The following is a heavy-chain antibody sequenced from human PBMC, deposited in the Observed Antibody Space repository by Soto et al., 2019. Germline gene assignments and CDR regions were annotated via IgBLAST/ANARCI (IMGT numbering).Heavy chain of an antibody. CDR1: GFTFSSYA. CDR3: ARVKGSGWYRYFDY. J-gene: IGHJ4*02. CDR2: ISYDGSNK. Sequence: LRLSCAASGFTFSSYAMHWVRQAPGKGLEWVAVISYDGSNKYYADSVKGRFTISRDNSKNTLYLQMNSLRAEDTAVYYCARVKGSGWYRYFDYWGQGTLVTVS. D-gene: IGHD6-19*01. V-gene: IGHV3-30-3*01.